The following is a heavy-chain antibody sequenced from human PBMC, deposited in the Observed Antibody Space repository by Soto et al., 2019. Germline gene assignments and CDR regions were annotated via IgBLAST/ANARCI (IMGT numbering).Heavy chain of an antibody. J-gene: IGHJ4*01. V-gene: IGHV4-30-4*01. Sequence: QVLLQESGPGLVKASQTLSLDCTVSGDPIGSGDFYWTWIRQTPERGLEWIGNIHHSGTTSYNPSLGSVLSISMDTSRNVFSLSLTSVTVADTAVYFCARDLIVFDTSGCHFLGRGILVSV. CDR2: IHHSGTT. CDR1: GDPIGSGDFY. CDR3: ARDLIVFDTSGCHF. D-gene: IGHD3-9*01.